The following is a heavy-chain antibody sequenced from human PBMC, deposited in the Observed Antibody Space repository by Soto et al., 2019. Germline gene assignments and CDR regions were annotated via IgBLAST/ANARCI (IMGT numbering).Heavy chain of an antibody. Sequence: SDPTRVHPTHTLTMTFTCSGFSFITSGVGVGWIRQPPGKALEWLALIYWNDDKRYSPSLKSRLTITKDTSKHQVVLTMTNMDTVDTATYYCAHRGLWAQGRVYCSSASCLKLLYGWARGTLVTVS. CDR1: GFSFITSGVG. V-gene: IGHV2-5*01. CDR2: IYWNDDK. CDR3: AHRGLWAQGRVYCSSASCLKLLYG. D-gene: IGHD2-2*01. J-gene: IGHJ4*01.